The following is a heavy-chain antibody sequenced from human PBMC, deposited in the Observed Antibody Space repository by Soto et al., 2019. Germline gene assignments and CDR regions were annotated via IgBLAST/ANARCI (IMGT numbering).Heavy chain of an antibody. CDR2: IWYDGSNK. CDR3: ARGRAHIVVVTAILNWFDP. Sequence: GGSLRLSCAASGFTFSSYGMHWVRQAPGKGLEWVAVIWYDGSNKYYADSVKGRFTISRDNSKNTLYLQMNSLRAEDTAVYYCARGRAHIVVVTAILNWFDPWGQGTLVTVSS. D-gene: IGHD2-21*02. J-gene: IGHJ5*02. CDR1: GFTFSSYG. V-gene: IGHV3-33*01.